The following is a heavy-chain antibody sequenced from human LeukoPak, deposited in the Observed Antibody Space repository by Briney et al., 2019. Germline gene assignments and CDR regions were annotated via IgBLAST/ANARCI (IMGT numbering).Heavy chain of an antibody. Sequence: KPSETLSLTCTVSGGSISSSSYYWGWIRQPPGKGLEWIGSIYYSGSTYYNPSLKSRVTISVDTSKNQFSLKLSSVTAADTAVYYCAREEYGSGRSYYFDYWGQGTLVTVSS. CDR2: IYYSGST. J-gene: IGHJ4*02. D-gene: IGHD3-10*01. CDR1: GGSISSSSYY. CDR3: AREEYGSGRSYYFDY. V-gene: IGHV4-39*07.